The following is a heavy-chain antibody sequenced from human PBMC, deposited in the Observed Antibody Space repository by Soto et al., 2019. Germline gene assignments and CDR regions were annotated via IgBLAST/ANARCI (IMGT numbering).Heavy chain of an antibody. CDR3: AKDRQPDGRWPFDH. Sequence: GGSLRLSCAASGFTFRSYWMTWVRQIPGKGLEWVANIKEDGSLKYYVDSVEGRFTISRDNAGSSLYLQMSSLRAEDTAMYYCAKDRQPDGRWPFDHWGQGTLVTVSS. V-gene: IGHV3-7*04. CDR1: GFTFRSYW. CDR2: IKEDGSLK. J-gene: IGHJ4*02. D-gene: IGHD2-8*01.